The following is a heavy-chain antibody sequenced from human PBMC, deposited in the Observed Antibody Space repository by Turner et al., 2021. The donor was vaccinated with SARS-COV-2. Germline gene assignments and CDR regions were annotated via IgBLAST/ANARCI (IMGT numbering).Heavy chain of an antibody. CDR2: ISYDGSNK. V-gene: IGHV3-30*18. CDR1: GFTFSSYG. Sequence: QVQLVESGGGVVQPGRSLRLYCAASGFTFSSYGMHWVRQAPGKGLEWVAVISYDGSNKYYADSVKGRFTISRDNSKNTLYLQMNSLRAEDTAVYYCAKVSPNRGLRPYYYYYGMDVWGQGTTVTVSS. CDR3: AKVSPNRGLRPYYYYYGMDV. D-gene: IGHD5-12*01. J-gene: IGHJ6*02.